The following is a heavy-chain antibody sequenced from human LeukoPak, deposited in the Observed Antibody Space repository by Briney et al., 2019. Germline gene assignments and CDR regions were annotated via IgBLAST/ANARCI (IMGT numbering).Heavy chain of an antibody. D-gene: IGHD2-15*01. CDR3: ARSQGYCSGGSCLQGDWFNP. J-gene: IGHJ5*02. CDR1: GYSFTNYW. V-gene: IGHV5-51*01. CDR2: IYPGDSDT. Sequence: KRGESLKIPCKGSGYSFTNYWIGWVRQMPGKGLEWMGIIYPGDSDTRYSPSFQGQVTISADKSIRTAYLQWGSLKASDTAMYYCARSQGYCSGGSCLQGDWFNPWGQGTLVTVSS.